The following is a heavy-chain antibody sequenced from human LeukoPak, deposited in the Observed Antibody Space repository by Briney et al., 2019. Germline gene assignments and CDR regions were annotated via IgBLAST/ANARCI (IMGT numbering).Heavy chain of an antibody. CDR2: IYYSGST. D-gene: IGHD6-19*01. CDR3: ARGSRWLVETFDY. CDR1: GYSISSGYY. V-gene: IGHV4-61*01. Sequence: SSETLSLTCTVSGYSISSGYYWGWIRQPPGKGLEWIGYIYYSGSTNYNPSLKSRVTISVDTSKNQFSLKLSSVTAADTAVYYCARGSRWLVETFDYWGQGTLVTVSS. J-gene: IGHJ4*02.